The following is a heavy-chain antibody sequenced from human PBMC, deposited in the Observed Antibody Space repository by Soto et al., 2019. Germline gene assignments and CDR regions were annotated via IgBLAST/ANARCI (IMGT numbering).Heavy chain of an antibody. Sequence: GGSLRLSCAASGFTFSSYTMNWVRQAPGKGLEWVSTFVGSTGSTFYADSVKGRFTISRDDSKNTLYLQMNSLRAEDTAVYYCARLYCTSSSCSQVWFDPWGQGTLVTVSS. CDR1: GFTFSSYT. J-gene: IGHJ5*02. CDR2: FVGSTGST. CDR3: ARLYCTSSSCSQVWFDP. D-gene: IGHD2-8*01. V-gene: IGHV3-23*01.